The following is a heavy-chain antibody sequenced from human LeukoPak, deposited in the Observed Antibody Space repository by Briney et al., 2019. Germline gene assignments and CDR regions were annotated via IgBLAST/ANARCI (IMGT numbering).Heavy chain of an antibody. CDR1: GYTFTDYY. V-gene: IGHV1-2*02. CDR2: INPNSGGT. J-gene: IGHJ5*02. D-gene: IGHD6-13*01. Sequence: ASVKVSCKAPGYTFTDYYMHWVRQAPGQGLEWMGWINPNSGGTNYAQTFQGRVTMTRDTSINTAYMELRRLRPDDTAVYYCAKDLRYSSSWTSGWFDPWGQGTLVTVSA. CDR3: AKDLRYSSSWTSGWFDP.